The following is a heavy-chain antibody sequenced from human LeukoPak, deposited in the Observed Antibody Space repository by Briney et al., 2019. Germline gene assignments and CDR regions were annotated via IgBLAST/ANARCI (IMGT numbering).Heavy chain of an antibody. CDR1: GGSINSNY. J-gene: IGHJ1*01. D-gene: IGHD3-22*01. CDR2: IYNSGST. Sequence: TSSETLSLTCTVSGGSINSNYWSWIRQPPGKGLEWIGYIYNSGSTNYNPSLKSRVTMSADTSKNQFSLKLTSVTAADTAVYYCASYDNSGYHYPQHWGQGTLVTVSS. CDR3: ASYDNSGYHYPQH. V-gene: IGHV4-59*01.